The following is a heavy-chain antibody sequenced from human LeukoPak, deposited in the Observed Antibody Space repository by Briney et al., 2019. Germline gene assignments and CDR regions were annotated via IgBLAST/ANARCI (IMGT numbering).Heavy chain of an antibody. CDR1: GFSFSSYA. D-gene: IGHD6-13*01. Sequence: GGSLRLSCAASGFSFSSYAMYWVRQAPGKGLEWVALIRYDGGDKYYVDSMKGRFTISRDNSKNTLYLQMNGLRDEDTAVYYCVKTGSGWFGDYWGQGTLVTVSS. CDR2: IRYDGGDK. V-gene: IGHV3-30*02. J-gene: IGHJ4*02. CDR3: VKTGSGWFGDY.